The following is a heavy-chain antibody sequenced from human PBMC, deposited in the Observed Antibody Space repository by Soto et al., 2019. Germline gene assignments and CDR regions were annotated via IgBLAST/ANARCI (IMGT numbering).Heavy chain of an antibody. D-gene: IGHD5-12*01. V-gene: IGHV1-46*01. CDR3: ARGRHSGYDTAPYYYYGMDV. CDR2: INPSGGST. CDR1: GYTFTSYY. J-gene: IGHJ6*02. Sequence: ASVKVSCKASGYTFTSYYMYWVRQAPGQGLEWMGIINPSGGSTSYAKKFQGRVTMTRDTSTSTVYMELTSLRTDDTAVYYCARGRHSGYDTAPYYYYGMDVWGQGTTVTVSS.